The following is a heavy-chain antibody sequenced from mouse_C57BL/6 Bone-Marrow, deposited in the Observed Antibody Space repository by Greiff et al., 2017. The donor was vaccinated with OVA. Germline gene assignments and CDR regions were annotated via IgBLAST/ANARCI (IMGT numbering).Heavy chain of an antibody. CDR1: GYTFTSCW. J-gene: IGHJ3*01. CDR3: ARGDDGSSSWFAY. D-gene: IGHD1-1*01. V-gene: IGHV1-69*01. CDR2: IDPSASYP. Sequence: QVQLQQPGAELVMPGASVKLSCKASGYTFTSCWMHWVKQRPGQGLEWIGEIDPSASYPNYHPKFKGKSTLTVDKYASTAYMQLSSLTSEDSAVYYCARGDDGSSSWFAYWGQGTLVTVSA.